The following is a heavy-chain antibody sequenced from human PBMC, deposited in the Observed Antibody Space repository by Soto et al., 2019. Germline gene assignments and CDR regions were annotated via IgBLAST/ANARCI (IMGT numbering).Heavy chain of an antibody. CDR3: AKGSSGYLPYYFDY. V-gene: IGHV3-23*01. Sequence: EVQLLESGGGLVQPGGSLRLSCAASGFTFSNYVMSWVRQAPGKGLEWLSAMSGSGGSTYYADSVKGRFTISRDNSKNTLYLQMNRLRAEDTAVYYCAKGSSGYLPYYFDYWGQGTLVSVSS. CDR1: GFTFSNYV. CDR2: MSGSGGST. J-gene: IGHJ4*02. D-gene: IGHD3-22*01.